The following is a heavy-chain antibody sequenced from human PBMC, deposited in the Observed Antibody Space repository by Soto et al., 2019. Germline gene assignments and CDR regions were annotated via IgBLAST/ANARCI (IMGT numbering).Heavy chain of an antibody. J-gene: IGHJ4*02. CDR2: IVPMFGKP. D-gene: IGHD3-22*01. CDR3: ARGVEYESIAYYFFV. CDR1: GGTFSRYA. Sequence: QVQLVQSGAEVKKPGSSEKVSCKASGGTFSRYALNWVRLAPGQGPEWMGGIVPMFGKPNYAKKLQGRVTITADESTSTAYMELSSLISEDTAFYYCARGVEYESIAYYFFVWGQGTLVTVSS. V-gene: IGHV1-69*01.